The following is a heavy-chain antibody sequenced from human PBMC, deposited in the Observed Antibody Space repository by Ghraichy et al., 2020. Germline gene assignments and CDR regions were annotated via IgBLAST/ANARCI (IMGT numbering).Heavy chain of an antibody. D-gene: IGHD2-2*02. CDR2: ISSSSSYI. CDR3: AKGGYCSSTSCYRIYYYGMDV. CDR1: GFTFSSYS. V-gene: IGHV3-21*01. Sequence: GGSLRLSCAASGFTFSSYSMNWVRQAPGKGLEWVSSISSSSSYIYYADSVKGRFTISRDNAKNSLYLQMNSLRAEDTAVYYCAKGGYCSSTSCYRIYYYGMDVWGQGTTVTVSS. J-gene: IGHJ6*02.